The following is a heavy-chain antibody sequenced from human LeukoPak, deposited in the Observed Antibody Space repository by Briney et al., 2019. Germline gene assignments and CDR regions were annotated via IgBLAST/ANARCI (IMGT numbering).Heavy chain of an antibody. V-gene: IGHV3-23*01. CDR2: MSGGDGSA. D-gene: IGHD3-10*01. J-gene: IGHJ4*02. Sequence: GGSLRLSCAASGFTFRTYAMSWVRQAPGQGLEWVSGMSGGDGSAYYAASVKGRFSISRDDSTNTLYLHMDSLRAEDTATYYCAKGADRFGEFDYWGQGTLVTVSS. CDR1: GFTFRTYA. CDR3: AKGADRFGEFDY.